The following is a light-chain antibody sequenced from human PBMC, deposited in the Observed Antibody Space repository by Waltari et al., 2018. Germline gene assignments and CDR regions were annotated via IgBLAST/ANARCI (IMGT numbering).Light chain of an antibody. Sequence: DIQMTQSPSSLSASVGDRVTITCRASQSVSRFLNWYQQKPGRAPKLLIYGASTLQSGVPSRFSCSGSGTDFTLTIDSLQPEDFATYYCQQSDSDLTFGGGTKVESK. J-gene: IGKJ4*01. CDR3: QQSDSDLT. CDR1: QSVSRF. CDR2: GAS. V-gene: IGKV1-39*01.